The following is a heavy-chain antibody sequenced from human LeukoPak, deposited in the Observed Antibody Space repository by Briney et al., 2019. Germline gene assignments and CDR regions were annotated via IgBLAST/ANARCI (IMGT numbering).Heavy chain of an antibody. CDR3: ARGCSGGSCY. CDR2: IYYSGST. D-gene: IGHD2-15*01. V-gene: IGHV4-61*01. CDR1: GGPISSGSYY. J-gene: IGHJ4*02. Sequence: SETLSLTCTVSGGPISSGSYYWSWIRQPPGKGLEWIGYIYYSGSTNYNPSLKSRVTISVDTSKNQFSLKLSSVTAADTAVYYCARGCSGGSCYWGQGTLVTVSS.